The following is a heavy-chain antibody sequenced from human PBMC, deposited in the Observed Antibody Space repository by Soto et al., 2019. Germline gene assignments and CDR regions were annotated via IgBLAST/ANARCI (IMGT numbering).Heavy chain of an antibody. CDR3: ARECGGDCTNAFDL. D-gene: IGHD2-21*01. V-gene: IGHV3-66*01. J-gene: IGHJ3*01. CDR2: LYSGAGT. CDR1: GFTVSSSY. Sequence: QLVESGGGLVQPGGSLRLSCAASGFTVSSSYMNWVRQAPGKGLEWLSVLYSGAGTYYADSVKDRFIISRDNSKNTLYLQLNSLRAEDTAIYFCARECGGDCTNAFDLWGQGTMVTVSP.